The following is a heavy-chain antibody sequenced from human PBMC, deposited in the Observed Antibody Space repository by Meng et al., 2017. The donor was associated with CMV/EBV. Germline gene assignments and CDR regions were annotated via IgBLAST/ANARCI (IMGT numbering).Heavy chain of an antibody. Sequence: GESLKISCAASGVTFSSYWMHWVRQAPGKGLGWVSRNNSDGSSTSYADSVKGRFTICRDNAKNTLYLQMNSLGAEDTAVYYCGREMYYDFWSGYYNSSGGDGMDVWGQGTTVTVSS. CDR2: NNSDGSST. J-gene: IGHJ6*02. V-gene: IGHV3-74*01. CDR1: GVTFSSYW. CDR3: GREMYYDFWSGYYNSSGGDGMDV. D-gene: IGHD3-3*01.